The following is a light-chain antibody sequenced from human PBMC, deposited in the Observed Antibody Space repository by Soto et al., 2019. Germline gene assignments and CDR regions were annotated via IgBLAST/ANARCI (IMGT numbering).Light chain of an antibody. CDR3: QQRSNWWT. Sequence: ETVLTQSTGNLSLSPGERATLSCRASQSVSSSYLAWYQQKPGQAPRLLIYGASNRATGIPARFSGSGSGTDFTLTISSLEPEDFAVYYCQQRSNWWTVGPVTQVDIK. V-gene: IGKV3D-20*02. J-gene: IGKJ3*01. CDR2: GAS. CDR1: QSVSSSY.